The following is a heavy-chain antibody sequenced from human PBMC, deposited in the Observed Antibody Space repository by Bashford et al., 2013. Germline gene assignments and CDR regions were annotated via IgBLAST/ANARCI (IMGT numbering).Heavy chain of an antibody. D-gene: IGHD3-16*01. Sequence: GESLKISCKGSGYSFTNYWIGWVRQMPGKGLEWMGIIYPGDSDTRYSPSFEGHVTMSADTSTSTAYLYWSSLKASDTAMYYCARHGVGNTFGKNWGHGSLVTVSS. J-gene: IGHJ4*01. CDR3: ARHGVGNTFGKN. CDR2: IYPGDSDT. V-gene: IGHV5-51*01. CDR1: GYSFTNYW.